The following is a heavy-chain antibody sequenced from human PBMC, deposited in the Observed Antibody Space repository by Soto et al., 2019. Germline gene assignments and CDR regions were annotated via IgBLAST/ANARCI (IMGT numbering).Heavy chain of an antibody. V-gene: IGHV3-23*01. D-gene: IGHD2-8*02. CDR2: ILVGGST. Sequence: HPVGSLRLSCAVSGFTCSSYDMSWVRQAPGKGLEWVSTILVGGSTHYPDSVKGRFTISRDNSKNTAFLQMNSLTAGDTAVYYCAKATATGGGAFDICGQGTVVTVSS. J-gene: IGHJ3*02. CDR1: GFTCSSYD. CDR3: AKATATGGGAFDI.